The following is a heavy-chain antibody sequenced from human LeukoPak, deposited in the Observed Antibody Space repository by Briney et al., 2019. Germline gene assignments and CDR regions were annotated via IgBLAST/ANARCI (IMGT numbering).Heavy chain of an antibody. V-gene: IGHV1-2*02. CDR3: ARDPRGYSYGSS. CDR2: FNPNSGGT. CDR1: GYTFTGYY. Sequence: GASVKVSCKASGYTFTGYYMHWVRQAPGQGLEWMGWFNPNSGGTNYAQKFQGRVTMTRDTSISTAYMELSRPRSDDTAVYYCARDPRGYSYGSSWGQGTLVTVSS. J-gene: IGHJ5*02. D-gene: IGHD5-18*01.